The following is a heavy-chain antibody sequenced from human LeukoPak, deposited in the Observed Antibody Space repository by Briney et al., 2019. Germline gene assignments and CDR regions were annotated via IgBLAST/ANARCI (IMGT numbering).Heavy chain of an antibody. D-gene: IGHD2-15*01. V-gene: IGHV3-21*01. Sequence: GGSLRLSCAASGFTFSSYSMNWVRQAPGKGLEWVSSISSSSSYVYYADSVKGRFTISRDNAKNSLYLQMNSLRAEDTAVYYCARGYCSGGSCYRFDYWGQGTLVTVSS. CDR2: ISSSSSYV. J-gene: IGHJ4*02. CDR1: GFTFSSYS. CDR3: ARGYCSGGSCYRFDY.